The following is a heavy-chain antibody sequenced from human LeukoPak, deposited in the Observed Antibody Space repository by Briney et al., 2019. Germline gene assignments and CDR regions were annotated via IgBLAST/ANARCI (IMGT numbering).Heavy chain of an antibody. CDR1: GFTFSSYG. J-gene: IGHJ5*02. CDR3: ARVEEAAAFNP. CDR2: ISGSGGST. V-gene: IGHV3-23*01. D-gene: IGHD6-13*01. Sequence: GGSLRLSCAASGFTFSSYGMSWVRQAPGKGLEWVSAISGSGGSTYYADSVKGRFTISRDNSKNTLYLQMNSLRAEDTAVYYCARVEEAAAFNPWGQGTLVTVSS.